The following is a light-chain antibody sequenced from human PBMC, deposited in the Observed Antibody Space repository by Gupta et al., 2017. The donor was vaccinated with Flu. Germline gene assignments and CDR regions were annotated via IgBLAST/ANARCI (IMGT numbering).Light chain of an antibody. V-gene: IGKV3-11*01. Sequence: PASLSSSPGERATLACRASQGVSSYLAWYQQKPGQAPKLLISDASNRATGVPARFSGSGSGTDFTLTISSLQPEDFALYYCQQRSSCPITFGQGTQVEIK. CDR2: DAS. J-gene: IGKJ5*01. CDR1: QGVSSY. CDR3: QQRSSCPIT.